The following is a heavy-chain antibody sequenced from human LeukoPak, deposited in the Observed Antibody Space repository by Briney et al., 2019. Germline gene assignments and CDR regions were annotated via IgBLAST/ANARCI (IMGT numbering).Heavy chain of an antibody. J-gene: IGHJ4*02. CDR2: IRYDGSNK. CDR3: ARDITVDY. Sequence: GGSLRLSCAASGFTFSSYGMHWVRQAPGKGLEWVAFIRYDGSNKYYADSVKGRFTISRDNAKNSLYLQMNSLRAEDTAVYYCARDITVDYWGQGTLVTVSS. V-gene: IGHV3-30*02. CDR1: GFTFSSYG.